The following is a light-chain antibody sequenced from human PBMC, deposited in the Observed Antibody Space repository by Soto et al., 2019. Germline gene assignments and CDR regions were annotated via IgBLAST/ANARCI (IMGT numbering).Light chain of an antibody. CDR3: QQYGSSPFT. J-gene: IGKJ3*01. V-gene: IGKV3-20*01. CDR1: QSVSSSY. CDR2: GAS. Sequence: EFVLTQSPGTLSLSPGERATLSCRASQSVSSSYLAWYQQKPGQAPRLLIYGASSGATGIPDRFSGSGSGTDFTLTISRLEPEDFAVYYCQQYGSSPFTFGPGTKVDIK.